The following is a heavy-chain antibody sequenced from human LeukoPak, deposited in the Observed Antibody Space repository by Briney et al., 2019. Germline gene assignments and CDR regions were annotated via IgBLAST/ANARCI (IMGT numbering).Heavy chain of an antibody. CDR1: GLTVSSNY. CDR2: IYSGGST. Sequence: PGGCLRLSCAASGLTVSSNYMTWVRQAPGKGLEWVSVIYSGGSTYYAESVKGRFTISRDNSKNTLYLQMNSLRAEDTAVYYCARGRGSTSCYYFDYWGQGTQVTVSS. D-gene: IGHD2-2*01. J-gene: IGHJ4*02. CDR3: ARGRGSTSCYYFDY. V-gene: IGHV3-53*01.